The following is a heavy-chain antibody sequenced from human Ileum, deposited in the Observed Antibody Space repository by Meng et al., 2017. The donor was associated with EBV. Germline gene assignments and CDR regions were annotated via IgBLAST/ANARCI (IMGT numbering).Heavy chain of an antibody. D-gene: IGHD6-19*01. J-gene: IGHJ4*02. V-gene: IGHV1-8*02. Sequence: QVLLLQSGPEVKKPGASVRVSCKASPYAFGTYGISWVRQAPGLGLEWMGWMNPNRGTTGYAQKFQGRVTMTRNISRSTAYMDLSSLRSEDTAVYYCATGVADFEYWGQGTLVTVSS. CDR3: ATGVADFEY. CDR1: PYAFGTYG. CDR2: MNPNRGTT.